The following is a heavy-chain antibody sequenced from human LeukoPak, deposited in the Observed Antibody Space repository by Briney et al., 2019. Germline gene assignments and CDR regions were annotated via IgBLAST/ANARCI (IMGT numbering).Heavy chain of an antibody. Sequence: PGGSLRLSCAAPRFTFSSYWLSWVRQAPGKGLEWVANIKQNGSEKYYVDSVKGRFTISRDNAKNSLYLQMNSLRVEDTAVYYCARSGDTVTTRYYYMDVWGKGTTVTVSS. D-gene: IGHD4-17*01. CDR2: IKQNGSEK. CDR1: RFTFSSYW. J-gene: IGHJ6*03. V-gene: IGHV3-7*01. CDR3: ARSGDTVTTRYYYMDV.